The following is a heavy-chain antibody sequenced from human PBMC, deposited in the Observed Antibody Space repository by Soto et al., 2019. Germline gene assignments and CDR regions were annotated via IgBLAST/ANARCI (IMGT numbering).Heavy chain of an antibody. CDR1: GYDFTTYG. J-gene: IGHJ4*02. Sequence: QVHLVQSGAEVKKSGASVKVSCKGSGYDFTTYGITWVRQATGQGLEWMAWISAHNGNTDYAQKLQGRVTVTRDTPTSTAYMELRSLRSDDTAVYYCARGRYGDYWGQGALVTVSS. CDR2: ISAHNGNT. CDR3: ARGRYGDY. V-gene: IGHV1-18*01. D-gene: IGHD1-1*01.